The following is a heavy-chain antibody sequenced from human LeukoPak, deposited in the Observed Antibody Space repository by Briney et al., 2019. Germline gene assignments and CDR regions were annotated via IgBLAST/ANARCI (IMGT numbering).Heavy chain of an antibody. CDR1: GGSISSYY. V-gene: IGHV4-4*07. CDR3: ARDRAARYNEFQVTAIPGFGP. CDR2: IYTSGST. J-gene: IGHJ4*02. D-gene: IGHD2-21*02. Sequence: SETLSLTCTVSGGSISSYYWSWIRQPAGKGLEWIGRIYTSGSTNYNPSLKSRVTMSVDTSKNQFSLKLSSVTAADTAVYYCARDRAARYNEFQVTAIPGFGPWGQGTLVTVSS.